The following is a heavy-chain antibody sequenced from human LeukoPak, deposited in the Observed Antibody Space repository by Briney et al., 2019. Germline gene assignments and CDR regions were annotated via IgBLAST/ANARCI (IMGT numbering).Heavy chain of an antibody. V-gene: IGHV3-21*01. D-gene: IGHD6-6*01. J-gene: IGHJ4*02. Sequence: GGSLRLSCAASGFTFSSYSMNWVRQAPGKGLEWVSSISSSSSYIYYADSVKGRFTISRDNAKNSLYLQMNSLRAEDTAVYYCARRIAARPGGFDYWGQGTLVTVSS. CDR2: ISSSSSYI. CDR3: ARRIAARPGGFDY. CDR1: GFTFSSYS.